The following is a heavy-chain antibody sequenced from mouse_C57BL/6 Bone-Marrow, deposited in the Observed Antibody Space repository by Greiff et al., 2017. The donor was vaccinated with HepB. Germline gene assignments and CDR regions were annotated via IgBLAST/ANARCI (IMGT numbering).Heavy chain of an antibody. CDR3: ARSGDGYLYYYAMDY. CDR2: INPYNGGT. V-gene: IGHV1-19*01. Sequence: EVQLQESGPVLVKPGASVKMSCKASGYTFTDYYMNWVKQSHGKSLEWIGVINPYNGGTSYNQKFKGKATLTVDKSSSTAYMELNSRTSEDAAVYYCARSGDGYLYYYAMDYWGQGTSVTVSS. CDR1: GYTFTDYY. D-gene: IGHD2-3*01. J-gene: IGHJ4*01.